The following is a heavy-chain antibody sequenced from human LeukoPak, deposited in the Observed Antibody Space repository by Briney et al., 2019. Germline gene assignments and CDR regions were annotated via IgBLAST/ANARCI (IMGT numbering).Heavy chain of an antibody. Sequence: GGSLRLSCAASGFIFRDYYMTWIRQAPGKGLEWVSYISGGGTTIYSADSVKGRFTVSRDNAKNSLYLQMNSLRAEDTAVYYCARKNCSGGSCYSGYRHWGQGTLVTVSS. J-gene: IGHJ4*02. V-gene: IGHV3-11*04. CDR3: ARKNCSGGSCYSGYRH. CDR1: GFIFRDYY. CDR2: ISGGGTTI. D-gene: IGHD2-15*01.